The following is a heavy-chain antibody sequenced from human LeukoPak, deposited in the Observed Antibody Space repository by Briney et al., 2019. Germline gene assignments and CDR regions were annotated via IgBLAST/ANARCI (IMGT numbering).Heavy chain of an antibody. CDR2: TYYRSKWYN. Sequence: SPTLSLTCAISGDSFTSNSAAWNWLRQSPSRGLEWLGRTYYRSKWYNHYTVSVKSRITIDPDTSKNQFSLQLNSVTPEDTAVYYCAKSGSANWFDPWGQGALVTVSS. CDR3: AKSGSANWFDP. CDR1: GDSFTSNSAA. J-gene: IGHJ5*02. V-gene: IGHV6-1*01.